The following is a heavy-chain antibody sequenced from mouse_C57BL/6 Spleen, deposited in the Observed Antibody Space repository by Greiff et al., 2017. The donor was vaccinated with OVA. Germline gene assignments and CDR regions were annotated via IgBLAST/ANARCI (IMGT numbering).Heavy chain of an antibody. D-gene: IGHD1-1*01. CDR1: GYTFTSYW. Sequence: VQLQQPGTELVKPGASVKLSCKASGYTFTSYWMHWVKQRPGQGLEWIGNINPSNGGTNYNEKFKSKATLTVDKSSSTAYMQLSSLTSEDSAVYYCARLRGYYYGSSPEYAMDYWGQGTSVTVSS. J-gene: IGHJ4*01. CDR3: ARLRGYYYGSSPEYAMDY. V-gene: IGHV1-53*01. CDR2: INPSNGGT.